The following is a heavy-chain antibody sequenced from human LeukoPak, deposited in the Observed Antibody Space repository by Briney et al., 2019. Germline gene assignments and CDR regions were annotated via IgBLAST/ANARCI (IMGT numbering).Heavy chain of an antibody. D-gene: IGHD2-2*01. CDR1: GFTFSSYG. CDR2: ISYDGSNK. J-gene: IGHJ4*02. Sequence: GGSLRLSCAASGFTFSSYGMHWVRQAPGKGLEWVAVISYDGSNKYYADSVKGRFTISRDNSKNTLYLQMNSLRAEDTAVYYCAKHCSSTSCYDRDYWGQGTLVTVSS. CDR3: AKHCSSTSCYDRDY. V-gene: IGHV3-30*18.